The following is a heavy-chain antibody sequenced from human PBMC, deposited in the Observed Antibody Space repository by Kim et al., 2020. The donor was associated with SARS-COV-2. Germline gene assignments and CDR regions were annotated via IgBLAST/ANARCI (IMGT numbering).Heavy chain of an antibody. V-gene: IGHV3-23*01. Sequence: DSVKGRFTISRDNSKNTLYLQMNSLRAEDTAVYHCAKDLSGYIEVVGFDYWGQGTLVTVSS. D-gene: IGHD6-25*01. CDR3: AKDLSGYIEVVGFDY. J-gene: IGHJ4*02.